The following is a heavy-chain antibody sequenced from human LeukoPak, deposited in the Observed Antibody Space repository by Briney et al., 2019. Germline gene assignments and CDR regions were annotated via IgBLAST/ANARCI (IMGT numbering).Heavy chain of an antibody. CDR1: GYTFTGYY. Sequence: ASVKVSCKASGYTFTGYYMHWVRQAPGQGLEWMGWINANSGVTNYEQTFQGRVTLTRDTSISTAYMELSRPTSDDTAVYYCATISSGHWYFDLWGRGTLVIVSP. D-gene: IGHD6-25*01. V-gene: IGHV1-2*02. CDR3: ATISSGHWYFDL. CDR2: INANSGVT. J-gene: IGHJ2*01.